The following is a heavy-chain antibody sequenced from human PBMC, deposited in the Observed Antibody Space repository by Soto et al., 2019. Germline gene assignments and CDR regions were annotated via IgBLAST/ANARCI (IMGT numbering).Heavy chain of an antibody. CDR1: GFSLRTSGVG. J-gene: IGHJ5*02. CDR3: AKSGSSGWYGWFDP. CDR2: IYWNDDK. V-gene: IGHV2-5*01. D-gene: IGHD6-19*01. Sequence: QITLKESGPTLVKPTQTLTLTCIFSGFSLRTSGVGVGWIRQPPGKALEWLGFIYWNDDKRYSPSLKSRLTITMDTSKNQVVLTMTNMDPVDTATYYCAKSGSSGWYGWFDPWGQGTLVTVSS.